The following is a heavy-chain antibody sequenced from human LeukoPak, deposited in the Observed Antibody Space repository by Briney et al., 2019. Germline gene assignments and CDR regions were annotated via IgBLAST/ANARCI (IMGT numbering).Heavy chain of an antibody. CDR2: LSGSGGST. V-gene: IGHV3-23*01. J-gene: IGHJ4*02. CDR1: GFTFSSYA. CDR3: AKDQGSIVGTTPGLDY. Sequence: GGSLRLSCAASGFTFSSYAMSWVRQAPGKGLEWVSGLSGSGGSTYYADSVKGRFTMSRDNSKNTLFLQMTSLRDEDTAVYYCAKDQGSIVGTTPGLDYWGQGTLVTVSS. D-gene: IGHD1-26*01.